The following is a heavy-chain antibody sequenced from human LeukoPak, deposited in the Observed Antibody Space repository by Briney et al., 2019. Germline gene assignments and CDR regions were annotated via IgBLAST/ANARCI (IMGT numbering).Heavy chain of an antibody. Sequence: GGSLRLSCAASGFTFSDYYMSWIRQAPGKGLEWVSYISSSGSTIYYADSVKGRFAISRDNAKNSLYLQMNSLRSEDTAVYYCARDRVRFRKGGYYYYYMDVWGKGTTVTVSS. CDR2: ISSSGSTI. V-gene: IGHV3-11*01. CDR1: GFTFSDYY. CDR3: ARDRVRFRKGGYYYYYMDV. D-gene: IGHD4-17*01. J-gene: IGHJ6*03.